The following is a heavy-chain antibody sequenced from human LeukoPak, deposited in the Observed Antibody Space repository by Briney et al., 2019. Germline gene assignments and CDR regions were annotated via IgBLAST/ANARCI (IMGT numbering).Heavy chain of an antibody. J-gene: IGHJ4*02. D-gene: IGHD3-22*01. Sequence: HPGGSLRLSCAASGFTFSSYAMSWVRQAPGKGLEWVSVISGSGGSTYYADSVKGRFTISRDNSKNTLYLQMNSLRAEDTAVYYCAKGTRWNYYDSSGYPYYFDYWGQGTLVTVSS. CDR2: ISGSGGST. CDR1: GFTFSSYA. V-gene: IGHV3-23*01. CDR3: AKGTRWNYYDSSGYPYYFDY.